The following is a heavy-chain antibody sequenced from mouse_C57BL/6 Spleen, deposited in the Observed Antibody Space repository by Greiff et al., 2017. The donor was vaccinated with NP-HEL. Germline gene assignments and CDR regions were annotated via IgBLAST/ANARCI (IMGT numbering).Heavy chain of an antibody. CDR3: ARMGPYYGSSRLSMDY. V-gene: IGHV5-17*01. CDR1: GFTFSDYG. J-gene: IGHJ4*01. Sequence: EVKLVESGGGLVKPGGSLKLSCAASGFTFSDYGMHWVRQAPEKGLEWVAYISSGSSTIYYADTVKGRFTISRDNAKNTLFLQMTSLRSEDTAMYYCARMGPYYGSSRLSMDYWGQGTSVTVSS. D-gene: IGHD1-1*01. CDR2: ISSGSSTI.